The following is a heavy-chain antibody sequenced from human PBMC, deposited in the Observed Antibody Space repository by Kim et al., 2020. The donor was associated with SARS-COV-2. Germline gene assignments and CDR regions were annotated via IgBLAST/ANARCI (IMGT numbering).Heavy chain of an antibody. V-gene: IGHV3-30*04. D-gene: IGHD3-3*01. CDR1: GFTFSSYA. CDR2: ISYDGSNK. Sequence: GGSLRLSCAASGFTFSSYAMHWVRQAPGKGLEWVAVISYDGSNKYYADSVKGRFTISRDNSKNTLYLQMNSLRAEDTAVYYCARDTRGYYYYYGMDVWGQGTTVTVSS. J-gene: IGHJ6*02. CDR3: ARDTRGYYYYYGMDV.